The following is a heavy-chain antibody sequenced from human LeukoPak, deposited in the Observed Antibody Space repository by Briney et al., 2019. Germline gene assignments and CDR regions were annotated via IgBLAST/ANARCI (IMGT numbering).Heavy chain of an antibody. D-gene: IGHD1-7*01. CDR1: GFTFSGYG. Sequence: PGGALRLSCAASGFTFSGYGMNWVRQAPGKGLEWVAVIWNDGSNRNFGDSVKGRFTVSRDNSKNTLYLQMSSLRAEDTAVYYCAKGLRHNWDFSVDYWGQGTLVTVS. CDR3: AKGLRHNWDFSVDY. J-gene: IGHJ4*02. V-gene: IGHV3-33*03. CDR2: IWNDGSNR.